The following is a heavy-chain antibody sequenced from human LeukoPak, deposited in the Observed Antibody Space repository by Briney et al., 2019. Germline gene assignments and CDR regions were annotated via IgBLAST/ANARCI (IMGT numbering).Heavy chain of an antibody. V-gene: IGHV4-34*01. J-gene: IGHJ3*02. CDR1: GGSFSGYY. CDR3: ARGRRRYCSGGSCPVAFDI. CDR2: NNHSRRT. D-gene: IGHD2-15*01. Sequence: SETLSLTCGVHGGSFSGYYWSWIRQPPGKGLERIGENNHSRRTNYNPALKSRVTISVDTSKNQFSLELSSVTAADTAVYYCARGRRRYCSGGSCPVAFDIWGQGTMVTVSS.